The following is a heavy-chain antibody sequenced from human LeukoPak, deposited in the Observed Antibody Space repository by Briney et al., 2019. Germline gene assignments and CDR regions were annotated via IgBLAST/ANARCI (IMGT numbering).Heavy chain of an antibody. V-gene: IGHV3-21*01. J-gene: IGHJ4*02. CDR3: ARLLGQGDGYKAFDW. CDR1: GFTFSSAW. CDR2: IGSTSTYM. D-gene: IGHD5-24*01. Sequence: GGSLRLSCAASGFTFSSAWMSWVRQAPGKGLEWVSSIGSTSTYMYYADSMKGRFTISRDPAKDSLYLQMNSLRPEDTAVYFCARLLGQGDGYKAFDWWGQGTLVTVSS.